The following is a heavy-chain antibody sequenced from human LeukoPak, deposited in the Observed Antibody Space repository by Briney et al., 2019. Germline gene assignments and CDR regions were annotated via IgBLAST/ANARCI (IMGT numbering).Heavy chain of an antibody. V-gene: IGHV4-59*01. Sequence: SETLSLTCTASGGSISSYSWSWIRQPPGKGLEWIGYIYYSGSTNYNPSLKSRVTISVDTSKNQFSLKLSSVTAADTAVYYCARRYHYDTSGYHYYFDYWGQGTLVTVSS. J-gene: IGHJ4*02. D-gene: IGHD3-22*01. CDR1: GGSISSYS. CDR3: ARRYHYDTSGYHYYFDY. CDR2: IYYSGST.